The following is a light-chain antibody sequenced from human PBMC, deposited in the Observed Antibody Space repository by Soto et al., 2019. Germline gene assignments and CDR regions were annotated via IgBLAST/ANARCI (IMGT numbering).Light chain of an antibody. Sequence: DVQMTQSPSSLSASVGERVTITCRASQSIGNYLNWYQQKPGKAPKLLIYAASSLESGVPSRFSGSGSGTDFTLTISSLQPEDFATYYCQQSSNTHRTFGQGTKVEI. J-gene: IGKJ1*01. CDR2: AAS. CDR3: QQSSNTHRT. CDR1: QSIGNY. V-gene: IGKV1-39*01.